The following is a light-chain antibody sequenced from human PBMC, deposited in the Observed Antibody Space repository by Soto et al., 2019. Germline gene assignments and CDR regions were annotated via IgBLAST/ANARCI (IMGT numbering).Light chain of an antibody. CDR1: NSDVGGYNY. J-gene: IGLJ1*01. V-gene: IGLV2-14*01. CDR3: SSYTSSSPYF. Sequence: QSALTQPASVSGSPGQSITISCTGTNSDVGGYNYVSWYQQHPGKAPKLRIYEVIKRPSGVSHRFSGSKSGNTASLTISGLQAEDEADYYCSSYTSSSPYFFGIGTKLTVL. CDR2: EVI.